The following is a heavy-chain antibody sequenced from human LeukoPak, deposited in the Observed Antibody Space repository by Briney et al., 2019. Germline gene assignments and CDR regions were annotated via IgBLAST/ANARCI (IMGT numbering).Heavy chain of an antibody. V-gene: IGHV3-48*04. CDR3: ARLGENADFDY. CDR2: ISSSSTI. CDR1: GFTFSSYS. Sequence: GGSLRLSCAASGFTFSSYSMNWVRQAPGKGLEWVSYISSSSTIYYADSVKGRFTISRDNAKNSLYLQINSLRAEDTAVYYCARLGENADFDYWGQGTLVTVSS. D-gene: IGHD3-16*01. J-gene: IGHJ4*02.